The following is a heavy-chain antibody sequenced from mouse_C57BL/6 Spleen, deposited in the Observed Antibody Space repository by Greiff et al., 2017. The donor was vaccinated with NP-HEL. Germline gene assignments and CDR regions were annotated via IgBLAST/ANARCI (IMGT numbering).Heavy chain of an antibody. CDR1: GFTFSSYA. CDR2: ISDGGSYT. J-gene: IGHJ1*03. V-gene: IGHV5-4*01. CDR3: ARDPPYYYGSSYWYFDV. D-gene: IGHD1-1*01. Sequence: EVKLMESGGGLVKPGGSLKLSCAASGFTFSSYAMSWVRQTPEKRLEWVATISDGGSYTYSPDNVKGRFTISRDNAKNNLYLQMSHLKSEDTAMYYCARDPPYYYGSSYWYFDVWGTGTTVTVSS.